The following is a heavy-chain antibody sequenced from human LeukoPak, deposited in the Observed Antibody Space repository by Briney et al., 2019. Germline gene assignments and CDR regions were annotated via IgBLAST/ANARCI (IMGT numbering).Heavy chain of an antibody. CDR3: ARSAWPQEGFDY. CDR2: IYYSGST. D-gene: IGHD5-12*01. V-gene: IGHV4-39*07. Sequence: PSETLSLTCTVSGGSVSRSPYYWGWIRQPPGKGLEWIGNIYYSGSTYYNPSLKSRVTISVDTSKNQFSLKVTSVTAADTAVYYCARSAWPQEGFDYWGQGTLVTVSS. CDR1: GGSVSRSPYY. J-gene: IGHJ4*02.